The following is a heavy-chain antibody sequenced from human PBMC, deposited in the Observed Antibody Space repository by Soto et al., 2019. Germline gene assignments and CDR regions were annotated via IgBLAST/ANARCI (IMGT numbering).Heavy chain of an antibody. J-gene: IGHJ6*02. CDR1: GYSFTIYW. D-gene: IGHD4-17*01. CDR3: ARQTTVTTFDYYYGMDV. V-gene: IGHV5-51*01. Sequence: GESLKISCKGSGYSFTIYWIGWVRQMPGKGLEWMGIIYPGDSDTRYSPSFQGQVTISADKSISTAYLQWSSLKASDTAMYYCARQTTVTTFDYYYGMDVWGQGTTVTVSS. CDR2: IYPGDSDT.